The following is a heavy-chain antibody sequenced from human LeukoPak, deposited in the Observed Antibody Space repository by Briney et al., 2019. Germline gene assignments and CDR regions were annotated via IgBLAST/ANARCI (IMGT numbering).Heavy chain of an antibody. V-gene: IGHV3-23*01. CDR1: RFTFSSYA. Sequence: PGGSLRLSCAASRFTFSSYAMSWVRQAPGKGLEWVSGINGNGGSTFYADSVKGRFTISRDNSKNTLYLQMNSLRAEDTAVYYCAKKGVLGPAMYYFDYWGQGTLVTVSS. D-gene: IGHD3-10*01. CDR3: AKKGVLGPAMYYFDY. J-gene: IGHJ4*02. CDR2: INGNGGST.